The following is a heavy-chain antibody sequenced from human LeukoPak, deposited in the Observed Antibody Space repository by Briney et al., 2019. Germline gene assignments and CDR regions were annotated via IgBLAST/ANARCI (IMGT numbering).Heavy chain of an antibody. CDR2: ISYDGSNK. CDR1: GFTFSSYA. V-gene: IGHV3-30-3*01. CDR3: ARVGSPLGVRGDWDY. Sequence: GGSLRLSCAASGFTFSSYAMHWVRQAPGKGLEWVAVISYDGSNKYYADSVKGRFTISRDNSKNTLYLQMNSLRAEDTAVHYCARVGSPLGVRGDWDYWGQGTLVTVSS. D-gene: IGHD3-10*01. J-gene: IGHJ4*02.